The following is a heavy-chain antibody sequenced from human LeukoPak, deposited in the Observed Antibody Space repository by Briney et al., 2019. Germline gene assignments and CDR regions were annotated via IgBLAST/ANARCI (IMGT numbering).Heavy chain of an antibody. CDR3: ARDSGTQTLDY. D-gene: IGHD1-14*01. CDR1: GYTFTSYY. Sequence: ASVKVSCKASGYTFTSYYMHWVRQAPGQGLEWMGIINPSGGSTSYAQKFQGRVTMTRDTSTNTVYMELSSLRSEDTAVYYCARDSGTQTLDYWGQGTLVTVSS. J-gene: IGHJ4*02. CDR2: INPSGGST. V-gene: IGHV1-46*01.